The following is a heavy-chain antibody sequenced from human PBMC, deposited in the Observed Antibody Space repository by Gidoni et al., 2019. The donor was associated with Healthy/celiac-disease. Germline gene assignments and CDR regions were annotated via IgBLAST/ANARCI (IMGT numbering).Heavy chain of an antibody. CDR1: GFTFSSYA. J-gene: IGHJ4*02. V-gene: IGHV3-23*01. CDR3: AKRVSLTGYYGAQYYFDY. Sequence: EVQLLESGGGLVQPGGSLRLSCAASGFTFSSYAMSWVRQAPGKGLEWVSAISGSGGSTYYADSVKGRFTISRDNSKNTLYLQMNSLRAEDTAVYYCAKRVSLTGYYGAQYYFDYWGQGTLVTVSS. CDR2: ISGSGGST. D-gene: IGHD3-9*01.